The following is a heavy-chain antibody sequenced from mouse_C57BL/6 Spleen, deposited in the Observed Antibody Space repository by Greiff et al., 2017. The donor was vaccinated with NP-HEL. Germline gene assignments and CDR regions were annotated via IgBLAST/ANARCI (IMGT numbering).Heavy chain of an antibody. CDR2: ISSGSSTI. CDR1: GFTFSDYG. CDR3: ARGGDPWFAY. Sequence: EVKLVESGGGLVKPGGSLKLSCAASGFTFSDYGMHWVRQAPEKGLEWVAYISSGSSTIYYADTVKGRFTISRDNAKNTLFLQMTSLRSEDTAMYYCARGGDPWFAYWGQGTLVTVSA. V-gene: IGHV5-17*01. J-gene: IGHJ3*01.